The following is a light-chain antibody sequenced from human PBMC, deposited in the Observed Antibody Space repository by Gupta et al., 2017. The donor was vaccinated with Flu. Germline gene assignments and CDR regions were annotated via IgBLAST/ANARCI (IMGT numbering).Light chain of an antibody. J-gene: IGKJ1*01. CDR3: QQYNFWPGT. Sequence: RGGRATLSCRASQSIGNNLAWLQQKPGQSPRLIIYGASTRATGFPARFSGSGSGTEFTLTISSLQSEDSAVYYCQQYNFWPGTFGQGTKVEIK. CDR2: GAS. CDR1: QSIGNN. V-gene: IGKV3-15*01.